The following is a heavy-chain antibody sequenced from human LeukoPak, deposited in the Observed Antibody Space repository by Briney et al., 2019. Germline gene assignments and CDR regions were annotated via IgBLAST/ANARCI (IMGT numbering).Heavy chain of an antibody. CDR2: ISPGDYTA. CDR1: GITFSSSS. D-gene: IGHD2-2*01. J-gene: IGHJ4*02. V-gene: IGHV3-23*01. Sequence: GGSLRLSCLASGITFSSSSMSWVRQAPEKGLEWVSAISPGDYTAYYADSVKGRFTVSRDNSKNTLYLQMNSLRAEDTAVYYCAKESLRVVPSATFDYWGQGTLVTVSS. CDR3: AKESLRVVPSATFDY.